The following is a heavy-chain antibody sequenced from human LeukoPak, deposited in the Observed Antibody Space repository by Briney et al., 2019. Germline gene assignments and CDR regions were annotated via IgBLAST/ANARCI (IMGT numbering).Heavy chain of an antibody. J-gene: IGHJ4*02. CDR2: ISYDGSNK. D-gene: IGHD2-21*02. CDR3: ARVDTDVNVDMVTAGQFYYFDY. V-gene: IGHV3-30-3*01. Sequence: GGSLRLSCAASGFTFSSYAMHWVRQAPGKGLEWVAVISYDGSNKYYADSVKGRFTISRDNSKNTLYLQMNSLRAEDTAVYYCARVDTDVNVDMVTAGQFYYFDYWGQGTLVTVSS. CDR1: GFTFSSYA.